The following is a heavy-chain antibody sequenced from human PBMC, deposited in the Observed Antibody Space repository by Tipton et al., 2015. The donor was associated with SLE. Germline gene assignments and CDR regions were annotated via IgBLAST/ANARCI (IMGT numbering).Heavy chain of an antibody. D-gene: IGHD1-14*01. V-gene: IGHV4-59*12. CDR3: AGGSRYPIDY. CDR1: GGSISNYY. J-gene: IGHJ4*02. Sequence: TLSLTCTISGGSISNYYWSWIRQSPGKGLEWIGEIYYSGSTNYNPSLKSRVTMSVDTSKSQLSLRLSSVTAADTAFYYCAGGSRYPIDYGGQGIRVTVSS. CDR2: IYYSGST.